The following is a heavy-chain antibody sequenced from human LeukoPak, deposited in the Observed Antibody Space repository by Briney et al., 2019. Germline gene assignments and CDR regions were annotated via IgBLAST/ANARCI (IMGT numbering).Heavy chain of an antibody. V-gene: IGHV3-30-3*01. D-gene: IGHD2-15*01. Sequence: GGSLRLSCAASGFTFSSYAMHWVRQAPGKGLEWVAVISYDGSNKYYADSVKGRFTISRDNSKNTLYLQMNSLRAEDTAVYYCARERYCSGGSCYSPYYFDYWGQGTLVTVSS. CDR3: ARERYCSGGSCYSPYYFDY. CDR1: GFTFSSYA. CDR2: ISYDGSNK. J-gene: IGHJ4*02.